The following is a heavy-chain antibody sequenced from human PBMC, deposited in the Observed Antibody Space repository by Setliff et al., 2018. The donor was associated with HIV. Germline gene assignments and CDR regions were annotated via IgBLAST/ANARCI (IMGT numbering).Heavy chain of an antibody. CDR1: DYSISSGYF. D-gene: IGHD3-22*01. Sequence: PSETLSLTCTVSDYSISSGYFWGWIRQPPGKGLEWIGSMYHSGNTYYNPSLKSRVTISVDTSKNQFSLKLSSVTAADTAVYYCAREMGYYDSSGYYSKPFDYWGQGTLVTV. V-gene: IGHV4-38-2*02. CDR3: AREMGYYDSSGYYSKPFDY. CDR2: MYHSGNT. J-gene: IGHJ4*02.